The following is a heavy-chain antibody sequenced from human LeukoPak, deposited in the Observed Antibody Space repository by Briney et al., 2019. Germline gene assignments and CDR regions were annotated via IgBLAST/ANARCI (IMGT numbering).Heavy chain of an antibody. CDR3: AKEGGDYVDYYYMDV. CDR1: GFTFSSYS. Sequence: PGGSLRLSCAASGFTFSSYSMNWVRQAPGKGLEWVSSISSSSSYIYYADSVKGRFTISRDNAKNSLYLQMNSLRAEDTAVYYCAKEGGDYVDYYYMDVWGKGTTVTVSS. CDR2: ISSSSSYI. V-gene: IGHV3-21*04. D-gene: IGHD4-17*01. J-gene: IGHJ6*03.